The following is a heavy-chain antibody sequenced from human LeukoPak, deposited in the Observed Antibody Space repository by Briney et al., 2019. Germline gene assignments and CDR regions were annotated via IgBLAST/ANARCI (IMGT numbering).Heavy chain of an antibody. CDR2: IYTSGST. Sequence: SQTLSLTCTVSGGSISSGSYYWSWIRQPAGKGLEWIGRIYTSGSTNYNPSLKSRVTMSVDTSKNQFSLKLSSVTAADTAVYYCARDGHYDFWSGYDTFNWSDPWGQGTLVTVSS. D-gene: IGHD3-3*01. CDR3: ARDGHYDFWSGYDTFNWSDP. J-gene: IGHJ5*02. V-gene: IGHV4-61*02. CDR1: GGSISSGSYY.